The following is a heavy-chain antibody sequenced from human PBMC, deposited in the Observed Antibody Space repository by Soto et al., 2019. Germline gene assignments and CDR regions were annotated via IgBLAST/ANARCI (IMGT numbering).Heavy chain of an antibody. J-gene: IGHJ5*02. D-gene: IGHD3-9*01. CDR2: ISAYNGNT. CDR1: GYTFTSYG. CDR3: ARVADYDILTGRVGP. V-gene: IGHV1-18*01. Sequence: ASVKVSCKASGYTFTSYGISWLRQAPGQGLEWMGWISAYNGNTNYAQKLQGRVTMTTDTSTSTAYMELRSLRSDDTAVYYCARVADYDILTGRVGPWGQGTLVTVSS.